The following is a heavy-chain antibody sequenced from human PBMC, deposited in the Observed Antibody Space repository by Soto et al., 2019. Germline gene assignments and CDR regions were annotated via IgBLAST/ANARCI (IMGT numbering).Heavy chain of an antibody. D-gene: IGHD3-9*01. CDR1: GFSVSHNH. Sequence: VQLVESGGGLIQTGGSLRLSCAASGFSVSHNHMTWVRQAAGKGLEWVALIHGGGSTYYADYVKSRFTIYRDNSKNTRYGQMDSRRAEDTAIYYCAGLLTTAASLDYWGQGTLVTVSS. CDR2: IHGGGST. V-gene: IGHV3-53*01. J-gene: IGHJ4*02. CDR3: AGLLTTAASLDY.